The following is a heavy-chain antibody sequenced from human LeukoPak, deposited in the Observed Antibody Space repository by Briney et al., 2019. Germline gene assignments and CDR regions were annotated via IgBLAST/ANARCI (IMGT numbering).Heavy chain of an antibody. Sequence: SETLSLTCTVSGGSISSYYWSWIRQPAGKGLEWIGRIYTSGSTNYNPSLKSRVTMSVDTSKNQFSLKLSSVTAADTAVYYCARGYSYGAPLGAFDIWGQGTMVTVSS. D-gene: IGHD5-18*01. J-gene: IGHJ3*02. V-gene: IGHV4-4*07. CDR3: ARGYSYGAPLGAFDI. CDR1: GGSISSYY. CDR2: IYTSGST.